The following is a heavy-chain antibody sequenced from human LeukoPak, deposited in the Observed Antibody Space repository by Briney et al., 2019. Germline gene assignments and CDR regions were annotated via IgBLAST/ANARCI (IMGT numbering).Heavy chain of an antibody. Sequence: GGSLRLSCAASGFTFSSYGMHWVRQAPGKGLEWGAVISYDGSNKYYADSVKGRFTISRDNSKNTLYLQMNSLRAEDTAVYYCAKTCSSTSCYAVDYWGQGTLVTVSS. J-gene: IGHJ4*02. CDR2: ISYDGSNK. CDR3: AKTCSSTSCYAVDY. CDR1: GFTFSSYG. D-gene: IGHD2-2*01. V-gene: IGHV3-30*18.